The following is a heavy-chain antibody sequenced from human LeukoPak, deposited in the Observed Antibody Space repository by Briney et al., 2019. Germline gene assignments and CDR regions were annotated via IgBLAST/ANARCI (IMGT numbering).Heavy chain of an antibody. CDR3: ARGGPYYGSGSYYSPGY. D-gene: IGHD3-10*01. V-gene: IGHV3-21*01. J-gene: IGHJ4*02. Sequence: PGGPLSLSCAASGFTFSSYSMNWVRQAPGKGLEWVSSISSSSSYIYYADSVKGRFTISRDNAKNSLYLQMNSLRAEDTAAYYCARGGPYYGSGSYYSPGYWGQGTLVTVSS. CDR2: ISSSSSYI. CDR1: GFTFSSYS.